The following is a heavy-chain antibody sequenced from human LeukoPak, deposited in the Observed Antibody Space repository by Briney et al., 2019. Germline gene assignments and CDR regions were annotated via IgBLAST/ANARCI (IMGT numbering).Heavy chain of an antibody. J-gene: IGHJ4*02. CDR3: AKSQGTFDY. CDR1: GFTFSSYG. V-gene: IGHV3-30*18. D-gene: IGHD2-21*01. Sequence: GGSLRLSCAASGFTFSSYGMHWVRQAPGKGLEWVAVISYDGSNKYYADSVKGRFTISRDNSKNTLYLQMNSLRAEDTVVYYCAKSQGTFDYWGQGTLVTVSS. CDR2: ISYDGSNK.